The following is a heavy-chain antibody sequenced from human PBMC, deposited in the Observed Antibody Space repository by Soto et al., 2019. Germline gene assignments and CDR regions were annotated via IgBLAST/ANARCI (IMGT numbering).Heavy chain of an antibody. Sequence: HPGGSLRLSCAASGFTFSSYAMSWVRQAPGKGLEWVSAISGSGGSTYYADSVKGRFTISRDNSKNTLYLQMNSLRAEDTAVYYCSKDIVVTSSGWDLFTNWGQGTLVTVSS. CDR1: GFTFSSYA. J-gene: IGHJ4*02. CDR3: SKDIVVTSSGWDLFTN. D-gene: IGHD6-19*01. CDR2: ISGSGGST. V-gene: IGHV3-23*01.